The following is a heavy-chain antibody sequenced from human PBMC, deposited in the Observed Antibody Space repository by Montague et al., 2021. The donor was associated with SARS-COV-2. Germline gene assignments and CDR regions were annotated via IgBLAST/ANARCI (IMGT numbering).Heavy chain of an antibody. V-gene: IGHV3-48*02. CDR2: ISSSSSTI. CDR1: GFTFSSYS. Sequence: SLRLSWAASGFTFSSYSMNWVRQAPGKGLEWVSYISSSSSTIYYADSVKGRFTISRDNAKNSLYLQMNCLRDEDTAVYYCARDLGGYFDYWGQGTLVTVSS. J-gene: IGHJ4*02. CDR3: ARDLGGYFDY. D-gene: IGHD3-16*01.